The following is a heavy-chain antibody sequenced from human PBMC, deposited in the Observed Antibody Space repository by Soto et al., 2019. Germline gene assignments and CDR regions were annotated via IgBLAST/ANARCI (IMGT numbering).Heavy chain of an antibody. CDR3: ARLVCGGDCYIDY. V-gene: IGHV1-8*01. CDR1: GYTFTSYD. D-gene: IGHD2-21*02. J-gene: IGHJ4*02. Sequence: QVQLVQSGAEVKKPGASVKVSCEASGYTFTSYDIKWVRQATGQGLEWMGWLTPNSGNTGYAEKFQGRGTMTSNTSINTAYMELSSLRSEDTAVYYCARLVCGGDCYIDYWGQGTLVTVSS. CDR2: LTPNSGNT.